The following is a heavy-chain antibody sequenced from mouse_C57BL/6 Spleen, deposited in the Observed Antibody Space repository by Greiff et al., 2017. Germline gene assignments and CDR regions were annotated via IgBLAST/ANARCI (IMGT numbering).Heavy chain of an antibody. CDR2: IYPSDSET. V-gene: IGHV1-61*01. Sequence: VQLQQPGAELVRPGSSVKLSCKASGYTFTSYWMDWVKQRPGQGLEWIGNIYPSDSETHYNQKFKDKATLTVDKSSSTAYMQLSSLTSEDSAVYYCASYDYDGLFAYWGQGTLVTVSA. J-gene: IGHJ3*01. CDR3: ASYDYDGLFAY. CDR1: GYTFTSYW. D-gene: IGHD2-4*01.